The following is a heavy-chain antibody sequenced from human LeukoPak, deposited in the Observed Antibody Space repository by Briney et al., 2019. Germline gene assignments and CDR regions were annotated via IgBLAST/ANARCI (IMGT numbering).Heavy chain of an antibody. V-gene: IGHV4-31*03. Sequence: PSQTLSLTCSVSGDSISGGGYFWSWIRHPPGKGLEWIGYISFSGSTYYSPSLESRVSISVDTSKKQFSLKLTSVTAADTAVYYCARLQQQLGGYFDYWGQGTLVTVSS. CDR1: GDSISGGGYF. J-gene: IGHJ4*02. CDR2: ISFSGST. D-gene: IGHD6-13*01. CDR3: ARLQQQLGGYFDY.